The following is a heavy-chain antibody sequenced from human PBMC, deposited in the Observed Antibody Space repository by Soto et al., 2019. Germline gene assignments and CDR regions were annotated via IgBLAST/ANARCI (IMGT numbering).Heavy chain of an antibody. Sequence: PGEFLKISCKGSGYIFTNYWITWVRQKPGKGLEWMGRIDPSDSSTTYSPSFEGHVTISADKSISTASLQWSSLEASDTAMYFCARHSWRLATAGATKYFHHWGRGTVVTVS. CDR3: ARHSWRLATAGATKYFHH. CDR1: GYIFTNYW. D-gene: IGHD6-13*01. J-gene: IGHJ1*01. V-gene: IGHV5-10-1*01. CDR2: IDPSDSST.